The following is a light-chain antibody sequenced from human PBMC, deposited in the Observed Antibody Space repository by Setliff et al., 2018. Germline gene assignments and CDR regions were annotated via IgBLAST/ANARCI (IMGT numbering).Light chain of an antibody. J-gene: IGLJ1*01. CDR2: DVS. V-gene: IGLV2-14*01. CDR3: SSYTTSSTGV. CDR1: SSDVGAYNC. Sequence: QSVLAQPASVSGSPGQSITISCTGTSSDVGAYNCISWYQQHPGKAPKLILYDVSDRPSGVSHRFSGSKSGNTASLTISGLLAEDEADYYCSSYTTSSTGVFGTGTKVTVL.